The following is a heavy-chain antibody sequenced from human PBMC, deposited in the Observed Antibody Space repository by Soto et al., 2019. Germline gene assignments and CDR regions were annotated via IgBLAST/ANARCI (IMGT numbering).Heavy chain of an antibody. CDR2: ISAYNGNT. V-gene: IGHV1-18*01. J-gene: IGHJ4*02. CDR3: ARVLEWLIPLPGFDY. D-gene: IGHD3-3*01. Sequence: ASVKVSCKASGYTFTSYGISWVRQAPGQGLEWMGWISAYNGNTNYAQKLQGRVTMTTDTSTSTAYMELRSLRSDDTAVYYCARVLEWLIPLPGFDYWGQGTLVTVSS. CDR1: GYTFTSYG.